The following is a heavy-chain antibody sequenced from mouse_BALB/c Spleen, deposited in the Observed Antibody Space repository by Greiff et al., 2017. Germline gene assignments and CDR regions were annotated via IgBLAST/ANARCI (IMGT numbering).Heavy chain of an antibody. CDR3: ARTLLRLHWYFDV. CDR2: IWSGGST. Sequence: QVQLKESGPGLVQPSQSLSITCTVSGFSLTSYGVHWVRQSPGKGLEWLGVIWSGGSTDYNAAFISRLSISKDNSKSQVFFKMNSLQADDTAIYYCARTLLRLHWYFDVWGAGTTVTVSS. V-gene: IGHV2-4-1*01. J-gene: IGHJ1*01. D-gene: IGHD1-2*01. CDR1: GFSLTSYG.